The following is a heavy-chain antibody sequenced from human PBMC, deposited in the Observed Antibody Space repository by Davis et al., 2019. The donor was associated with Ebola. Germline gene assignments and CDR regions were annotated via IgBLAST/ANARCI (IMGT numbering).Heavy chain of an antibody. CDR2: VGASGETT. CDR3: ARGSRNMDV. Sequence: PGGSLRLSCAASGFSFSSDVMSWVRQAPGKGLEWVSTVGASGETTYYADSVKGRFTISRDNARNTVSLQMNSLRAEDTAVYYCARGSRNMDVWGQGTTVTVSS. CDR1: GFSFSSDV. V-gene: IGHV3-23*01. J-gene: IGHJ6*02.